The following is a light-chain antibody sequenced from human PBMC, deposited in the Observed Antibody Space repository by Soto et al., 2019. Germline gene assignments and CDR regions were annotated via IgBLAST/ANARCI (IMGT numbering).Light chain of an antibody. Sequence: EIVLTQSPGTLSLSPGERATLSCRASQSVSGSYLTWYLQKPGQAPRLLIYGASRRATGIPDRFSGSGSGTDFTLTISRLEPEDFAVYYCQQYGSSSYTFGQGTKLEIK. J-gene: IGKJ2*01. CDR3: QQYGSSSYT. CDR1: QSVSGSY. V-gene: IGKV3-20*01. CDR2: GAS.